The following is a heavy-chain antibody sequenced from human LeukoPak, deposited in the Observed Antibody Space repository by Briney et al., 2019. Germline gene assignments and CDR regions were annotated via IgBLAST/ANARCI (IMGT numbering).Heavy chain of an antibody. CDR2: IWHDGRNK. CDR3: ARNWGSDEAIDY. Sequence: GGSLSLSCAVSGFSFSSYGIHWVRQAPGKGLEWVAVIWHDGRNKYYADSVKGRFTISRDNSKNTVLLQMNSLRAEDTAIYYCARNWGSDEAIDYWGQGTLVTVSS. CDR1: GFSFSSYG. J-gene: IGHJ4*02. D-gene: IGHD2-21*02. V-gene: IGHV3-33*01.